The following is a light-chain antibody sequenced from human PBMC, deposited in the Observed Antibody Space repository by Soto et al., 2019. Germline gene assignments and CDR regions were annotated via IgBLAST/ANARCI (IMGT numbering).Light chain of an antibody. Sequence: QSVLTQPASVSGSPGQSITISCTGTSSDVGGYNYVSWYQQHPGKAPKLMIYEVNNRPSGVSTRFSGSKSGNTASLTISGLQAEDEADYYCSPYTSSITYVFGSGTKLTVL. J-gene: IGLJ1*01. CDR2: EVN. CDR3: SPYTSSITYV. CDR1: SSDVGGYNY. V-gene: IGLV2-14*03.